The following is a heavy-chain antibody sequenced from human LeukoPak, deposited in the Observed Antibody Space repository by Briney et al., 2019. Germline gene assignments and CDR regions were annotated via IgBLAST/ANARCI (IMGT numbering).Heavy chain of an antibody. CDR1: GFTFSSYS. V-gene: IGHV3-48*02. CDR2: ISSSSSTI. J-gene: IGHJ5*02. D-gene: IGHD3-22*01. Sequence: GGSLRLSCAASGFTFSSYSMNWVRQAPGKGLEWVSYISSSSSTIYYADSVKGRFTISRDNAKNSLYLQMNSLRDEDTAVYYCARDFGGSYYDRSAYPLGWFDPWGQGTLVTVSS. CDR3: ARDFGGSYYDRSAYPLGWFDP.